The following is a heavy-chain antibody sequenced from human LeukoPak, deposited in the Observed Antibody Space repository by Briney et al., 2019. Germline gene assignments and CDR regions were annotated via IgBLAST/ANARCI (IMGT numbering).Heavy chain of an antibody. CDR2: INHSGST. J-gene: IGHJ5*02. Sequence: PSETLSLTCAVYGGSFSGYYWSWIRQPPGKGLEWIGEINHSGSTNYNPSLKSRVTISVDTSKNQFSLKLSSVTAADTAVYYCARGKGGFGELLHWFDPWGEETLVTVSS. D-gene: IGHD3-10*01. CDR3: ARGKGGFGELLHWFDP. V-gene: IGHV4-34*01. CDR1: GGSFSGYY.